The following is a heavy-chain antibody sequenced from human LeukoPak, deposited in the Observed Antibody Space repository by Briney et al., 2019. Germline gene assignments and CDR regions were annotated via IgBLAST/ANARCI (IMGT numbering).Heavy chain of an antibody. Sequence: PGGSLRLSCAASGFTFSSYAMSWVRQAPGKGLEWVSAISGSGGSTYYADSVKGRFTISRDNSKNTLYLQMNSLRAEDTAAYYCAKDTDYYDSSGYYYAIDYWGQGTLVTVSS. J-gene: IGHJ4*02. V-gene: IGHV3-23*01. CDR2: ISGSGGST. D-gene: IGHD3-22*01. CDR3: AKDTDYYDSSGYYYAIDY. CDR1: GFTFSSYA.